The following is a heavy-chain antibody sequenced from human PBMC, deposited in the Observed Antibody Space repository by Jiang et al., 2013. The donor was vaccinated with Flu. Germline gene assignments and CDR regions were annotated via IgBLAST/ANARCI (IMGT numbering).Heavy chain of an antibody. Sequence: SQTLSLTCAISGDSVSSNSAAWNWIRQSPSSGLEWLGRTYYRSKWYNDYAVSVKSRITVNPDTSKNQFSLQLNSVTPEDTAVYYCARAGGADSSWYFDYWGQGTLVTVSS. CDR2: TYYRSKWYN. CDR3: ARAGGADSSWYFDY. V-gene: IGHV6-1*01. CDR1: GDSVSSNSAA. J-gene: IGHJ4*02. D-gene: IGHD6-13*01.